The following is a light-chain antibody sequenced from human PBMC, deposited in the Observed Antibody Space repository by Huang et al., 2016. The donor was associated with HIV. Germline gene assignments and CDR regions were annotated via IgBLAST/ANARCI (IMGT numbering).Light chain of an antibody. Sequence: IVLTQSPATLSWYLGGRVTLYCRASQTIDRHLAWYQHKSGQPPRLLIYDASTRVTGIPSKFSGGGSGTHFILNISRLDPDDCAVYYCQQRTSWPTFGGGTKVEIK. CDR3: QQRTSWPT. CDR2: DAS. J-gene: IGKJ4*01. V-gene: IGKV3-11*01. CDR1: QTIDRH.